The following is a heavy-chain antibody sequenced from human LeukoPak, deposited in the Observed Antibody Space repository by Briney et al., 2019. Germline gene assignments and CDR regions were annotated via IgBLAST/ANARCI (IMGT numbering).Heavy chain of an antibody. CDR1: GFTFSSYS. Sequence: GGSLRLSCAASGFTFSSYSMNWVRQAPGKGLEWVSSISSSSSYIYYADSVKGRFTISRDNAKNSLYLQMNSLRAEDTAVYYCARELIAARRRFRNEYGDYFDYWGQGTLVTVSS. J-gene: IGHJ4*02. V-gene: IGHV3-21*01. CDR2: ISSSSSYI. D-gene: IGHD6-6*01. CDR3: ARELIAARRRFRNEYGDYFDY.